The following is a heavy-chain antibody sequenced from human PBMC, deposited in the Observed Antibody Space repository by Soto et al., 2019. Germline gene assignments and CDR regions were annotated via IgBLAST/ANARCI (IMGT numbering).Heavy chain of an antibody. J-gene: IGHJ6*02. D-gene: IGHD3-9*01. Sequence: GGSLRLSCAASGFTFSSYGMHWVRQAPGKGLEWVAVISYDGSNKYYADSVKGRFTISRDNSKNTLYLQMNSLRAEDTAVYYCAKDLRYYYILTGSSVFYYYGMDVSGHGTTLTVSS. CDR3: AKDLRYYYILTGSSVFYYYGMDV. CDR2: ISYDGSNK. V-gene: IGHV3-30*18. CDR1: GFTFSSYG.